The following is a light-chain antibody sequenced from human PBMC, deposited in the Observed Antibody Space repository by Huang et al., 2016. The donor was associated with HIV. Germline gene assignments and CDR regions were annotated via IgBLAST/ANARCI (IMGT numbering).Light chain of an antibody. CDR3: LQDYNYTFT. J-gene: IGKJ3*01. Sequence: AIQMTQSPSSLSASVGDRVTITCRASQGIRNDLGWYQQKPGKAPKLLIYAASSVQSGVPSRVSGSGSGTDFTLTISSLQPEDFATYYCLQDYNYTFTFGPGTKVDIK. CDR1: QGIRND. V-gene: IGKV1-6*01. CDR2: AAS.